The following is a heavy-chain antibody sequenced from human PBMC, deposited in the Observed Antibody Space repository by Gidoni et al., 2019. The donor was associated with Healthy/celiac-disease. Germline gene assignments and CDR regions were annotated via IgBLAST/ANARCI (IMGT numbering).Heavy chain of an antibody. J-gene: IGHJ4*02. CDR3: ARPHGKGWSPFDY. Sequence: TYYNPSLKSRVTISVDTSKNQFSLKLSSVTAADTAVYYCARPHGKGWSPFDYWGQGTLVTVSS. D-gene: IGHD1-26*01. V-gene: IGHV4-39*01. CDR2: T.